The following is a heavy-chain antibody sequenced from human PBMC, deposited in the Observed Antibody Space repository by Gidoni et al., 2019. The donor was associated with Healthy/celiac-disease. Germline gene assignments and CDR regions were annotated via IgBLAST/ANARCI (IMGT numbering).Heavy chain of an antibody. CDR3: AKDYGDSPPFDY. CDR2: ISGSGGRT. D-gene: IGHD4-17*01. V-gene: IGHV3-23*01. Sequence: EVQLLESGGGLVQPGGSLRLSCAASGFTFSSYAMSWVRQAPGTGLEWVSAISGSGGRTYYADSVKGRFTIARDNSKNTLYLQMNSLRAEDTAVYYCAKDYGDSPPFDYWGQGTLVTVSS. CDR1: GFTFSSYA. J-gene: IGHJ4*02.